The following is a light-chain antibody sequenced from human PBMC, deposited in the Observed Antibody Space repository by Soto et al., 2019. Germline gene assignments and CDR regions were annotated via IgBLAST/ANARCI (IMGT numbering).Light chain of an antibody. Sequence: EIVLTQSPATLSLSPGERATLSCRASQSVSSRLAWYQQKPGQAPRLLISGASSRATGIPDRFSGSGSGTDFTLTISRLEPEDFALYYCQQLNSYPLTFGGGTKVDIK. J-gene: IGKJ4*01. CDR2: GAS. CDR1: QSVSSR. CDR3: QQLNSYPLT. V-gene: IGKV3D-20*02.